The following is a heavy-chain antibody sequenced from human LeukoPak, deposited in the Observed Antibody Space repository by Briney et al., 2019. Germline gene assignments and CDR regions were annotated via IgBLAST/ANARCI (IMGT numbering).Heavy chain of an antibody. D-gene: IGHD2/OR15-2a*01. CDR2: IHISGST. V-gene: IGHV3-66*01. CDR3: ARAVEYLPLDY. Sequence: PGGSLRLSCAASGFTFSSYAMSWVRQAPGKGLEWVSIIHISGSTYYADSVRGRFTISRDNSKNTVYLQMNSLRAEDTAVYYCARAVEYLPLDYWGQGTLVAVSS. CDR1: GFTFSSYA. J-gene: IGHJ4*02.